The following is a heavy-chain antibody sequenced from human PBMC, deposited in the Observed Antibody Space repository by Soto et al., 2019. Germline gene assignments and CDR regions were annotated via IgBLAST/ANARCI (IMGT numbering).Heavy chain of an antibody. CDR2: INHSGST. J-gene: IGHJ4*02. V-gene: IGHV4-34*01. D-gene: IGHD3-10*01. CDR1: GGSFSGYY. CDR3: ARVRVLLWFGELRRVFDY. Sequence: SETLSLTCAVYGGSFSGYYWSSNRQPPGKGLEWIGEINHSGSTNYNPSLKSRVTISVDTSKNQFSLKLSSVTAADTAVYYCARVRVLLWFGELRRVFDYWGQGTLVTVS.